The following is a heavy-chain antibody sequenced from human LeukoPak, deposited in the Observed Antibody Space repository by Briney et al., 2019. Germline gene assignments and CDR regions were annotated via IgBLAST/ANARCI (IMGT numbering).Heavy chain of an antibody. V-gene: IGHV3-30*04. J-gene: IGHJ4*02. CDR2: ISYDGSNK. CDR3: ARGLTAMVT. D-gene: IGHD5-18*01. Sequence: GGSLRLSCAASGFTFSSYAMHWVRQAPGKGLEWVAVISYDGSNKYYADSVEGRFTISRDNSKNTLYLQMNSLRAEDTAVYYCARGLTAMVTRGQGTLVTVSS. CDR1: GFTFSSYA.